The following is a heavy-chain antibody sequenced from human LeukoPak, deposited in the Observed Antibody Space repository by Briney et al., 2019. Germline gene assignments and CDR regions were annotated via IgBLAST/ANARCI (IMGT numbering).Heavy chain of an antibody. Sequence: SETLSLTCTVSGGSISSGSYYWSWIRQPAGKGLEWIGRIYTSGSTNYNPSLKSRVTISVDTSKNQFSLKLSSVTAADTAVYYCAKDRHQYKVAGMWGYYFDYWGQGTLVTVSS. CDR3: AKDRHQYKVAGMWGYYFDY. V-gene: IGHV4-61*02. D-gene: IGHD6-19*01. CDR1: GGSISSGSYY. CDR2: IYTSGST. J-gene: IGHJ4*02.